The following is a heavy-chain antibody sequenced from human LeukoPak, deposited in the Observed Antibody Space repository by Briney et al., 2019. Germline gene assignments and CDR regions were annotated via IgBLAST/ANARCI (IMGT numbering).Heavy chain of an antibody. J-gene: IGHJ4*02. CDR3: ARFSIYYFYY. CDR2: IYYSGST. D-gene: IGHD3-3*02. CDR1: GGSISSGGYY. Sequence: SETLSLTCTVSGGSISSGGYYWSWIRQHPGKGLEWIGYIYYSGSTYYNPSLKSRVTISVDTSKNQFSLKLSSVTAADTAVYYCARFSIYYFYYWGQGTLVTVSS. V-gene: IGHV4-31*03.